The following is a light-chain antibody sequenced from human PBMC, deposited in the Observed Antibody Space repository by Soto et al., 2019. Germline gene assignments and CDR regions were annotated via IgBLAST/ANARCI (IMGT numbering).Light chain of an antibody. CDR1: QSVTSTY. V-gene: IGKV3-20*01. CDR3: QQYGTSPGYT. J-gene: IGKJ2*01. CDR2: AAS. Sequence: EIVLTQSPGTLSLSPGDRATLSCRASQSVTSTYLTWYQQKPGRAPRLLIYAASNRAPGIPDRFSGSGSGTDFTLTINRLEPEDFAVYYCQQYGTSPGYTFGQGTKLEIK.